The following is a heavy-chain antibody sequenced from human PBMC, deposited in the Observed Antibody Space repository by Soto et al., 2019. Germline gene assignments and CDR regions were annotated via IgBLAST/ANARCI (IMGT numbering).Heavy chain of an antibody. D-gene: IGHD2-2*01. CDR1: GYTFTSYG. J-gene: IGHJ5*02. CDR3: ARDRVVLVPAAGNRFDP. V-gene: IGHV1-18*04. Sequence: ASVKVSCKASGYTFTSYGISWVRQAPGQGLEWMGWISAYNGNTNYAQKLQGRVTMTTDTSTSTAYMELRSLRSDDTAVYYCARDRVVLVPAAGNRFDPWGQGTPVPVYS. CDR2: ISAYNGNT.